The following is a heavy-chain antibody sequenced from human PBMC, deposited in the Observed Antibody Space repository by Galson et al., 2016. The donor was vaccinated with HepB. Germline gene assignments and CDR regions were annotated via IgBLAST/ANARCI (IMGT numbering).Heavy chain of an antibody. J-gene: IGHJ6*02. CDR2: IHPGDSAT. CDR3: ARVFWPPHRDRYYYGMDV. D-gene: IGHD3-3*01. CDR1: GYNFNIYW. V-gene: IGHV5-51*01. Sequence: GAEVKQPGESLKISCKTSGYNFNIYWIAWVRQMPGTGPEWMGIIHPGDSATRYRPSFQGQATIPADKSITTAYLQWSSLKASDTAMFYCARVFWPPHRDRYYYGMDVWGQGTTVTVSS.